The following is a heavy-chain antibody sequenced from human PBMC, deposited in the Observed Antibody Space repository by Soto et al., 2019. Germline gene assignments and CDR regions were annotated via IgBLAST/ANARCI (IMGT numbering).Heavy chain of an antibody. CDR2: IWYDGSNK. CDR3: ARDRTYDFWSGYPNHYYYYYGMDV. Sequence: PGGSLRLSCAASGFTFSSYGMHWVRQAPGKGLEWVAVIWYDGSNKYYADSVKGRFTISRDNSKNTLYLQMNSLRAEDTAVYYCARDRTYDFWSGYPNHYYYYYGMDVWGQGTTVTVSS. V-gene: IGHV3-33*01. J-gene: IGHJ6*02. CDR1: GFTFSSYG. D-gene: IGHD3-3*01.